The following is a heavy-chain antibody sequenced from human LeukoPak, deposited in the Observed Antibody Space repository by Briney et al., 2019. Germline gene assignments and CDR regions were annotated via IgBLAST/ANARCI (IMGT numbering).Heavy chain of an antibody. D-gene: IGHD3-3*01. CDR2: INPNSGGT. V-gene: IGHV1-2*02. Sequence: VASVKVSCKASGYTFTGYYIHWVRQAPGHGLEWMGWINPNSGGTNYAQKFQGRVTMTRDTSISTAYMELSRLRSDDTAVYYCARDSYPNYDFWSGYTNWFDPRGQGTLVTVSS. CDR1: GYTFTGYY. J-gene: IGHJ5*02. CDR3: ARDSYPNYDFWSGYTNWFDP.